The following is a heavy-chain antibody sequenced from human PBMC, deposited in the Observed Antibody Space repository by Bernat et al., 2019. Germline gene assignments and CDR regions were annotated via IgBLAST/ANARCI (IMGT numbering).Heavy chain of an antibody. J-gene: IGHJ3*02. D-gene: IGHD2-21*02. CDR3: ARDGEAYCGGDCRSDAFDI. Sequence: QVQLVQSGAEVKKPGSSVKVSCKASGGTFSSYAISWVRQAPGQGLEWMGGIIPIFGTANYAQKFQGRVTITADESTSTAYMELNSLRAEDTAVYYCARDGEAYCGGDCRSDAFDIWGQGTMVTVSS. V-gene: IGHV1-69*01. CDR1: GGTFSSYA. CDR2: IIPIFGTA.